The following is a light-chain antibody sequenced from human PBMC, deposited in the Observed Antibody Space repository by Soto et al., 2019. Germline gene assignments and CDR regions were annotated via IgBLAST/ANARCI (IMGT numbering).Light chain of an antibody. Sequence: EIVLTQSPGTLSLSPGESATLSCKASESVYINSFAWYYQKPGQPPRLLIYGASTRATGIPDRFSGSGSGTGFVLRINKTGVEDSGMYYCPEDGASTLPFGPGTRVDIK. CDR2: GAS. V-gene: IGKV3-20*01. J-gene: IGKJ3*01. CDR1: ESVYINS. CDR3: PEDGASTLP.